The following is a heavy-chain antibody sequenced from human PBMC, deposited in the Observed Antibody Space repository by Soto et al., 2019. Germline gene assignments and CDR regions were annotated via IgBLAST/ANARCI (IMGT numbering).Heavy chain of an antibody. CDR3: ARFRVDGDSVP. CDR2: INSDGSST. CDR1: GFAFSNYW. Sequence: EVQLVEFGGGLVQPGGSLRLSCAASGFAFSNYWMHWVRQAPGKGLVWVSRINSDGSSTSYADSVRGRFTISRDNAENALYLQMNSQRAEDTAVYYCARFRVDGDSVPWGQGTLVTVSS. J-gene: IGHJ5*02. V-gene: IGHV3-74*01. D-gene: IGHD4-17*01.